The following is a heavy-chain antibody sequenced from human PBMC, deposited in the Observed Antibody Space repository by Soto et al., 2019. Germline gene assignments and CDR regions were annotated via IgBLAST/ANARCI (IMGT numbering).Heavy chain of an antibody. Sequence: GGSLRLSCVVSAFTSRNYAIHWIRQAPGKGLEWVSGFDFNSGRTGYADSVKGRFTISRDNAKNSLSLEMKSLRVEDTALYYCTKDLVPGGADVWGQGTTVTVS. CDR1: AFTSRNYA. V-gene: IGHV3-9*02. CDR2: FDFNSGRT. CDR3: TKDLVPGGADV. J-gene: IGHJ6*02. D-gene: IGHD3-16*01.